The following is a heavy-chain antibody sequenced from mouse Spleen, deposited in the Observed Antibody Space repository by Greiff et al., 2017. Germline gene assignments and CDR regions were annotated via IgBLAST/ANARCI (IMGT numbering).Heavy chain of an antibody. CDR3: AREEGDDGFAY. J-gene: IGHJ3*01. CDR2: INPSTGGT. V-gene: IGHV1-43*01. Sequence: EVQLQQSGPELVKPGASVKISCKASGYSFTGYYMHWVKQSSGKSLEWIGEINPSTGGTSYNQKFKGKATLTVDKSSSTAYMQLKCLTSEDSAVYYCAREEGDDGFAYWGQGTLVTVS. D-gene: IGHD2-2*01. CDR1: GYSFTGYY.